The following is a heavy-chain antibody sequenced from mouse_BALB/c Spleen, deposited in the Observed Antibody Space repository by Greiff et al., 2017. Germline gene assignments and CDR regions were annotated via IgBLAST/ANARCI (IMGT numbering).Heavy chain of an antibody. CDR2: IYYSGTI. J-gene: IGHJ3*01. V-gene: IGHV3-5*02. Sequence: EVQLQESGPGLVKPSQTVSLTCTVTGISITTGNYRWSWIRQFPGNKLEWIGYIYYSGTITYNPSLTSRTTITRDTSKNQFFLEMNSLTAEDTATYYCARDTPIYYGNYQPLAYWGQGTLVTVSA. CDR1: GISITTGNYR. CDR3: ARDTPIYYGNYQPLAY. D-gene: IGHD2-1*01.